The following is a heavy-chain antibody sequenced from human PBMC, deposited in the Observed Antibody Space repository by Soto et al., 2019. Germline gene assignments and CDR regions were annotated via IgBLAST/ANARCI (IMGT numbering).Heavy chain of an antibody. D-gene: IGHD6-13*01. Sequence: QVQLQESGPGLVKPSETLSLTCTVSGGSISSYYWNWIWQPPGKGLEWIGYIYYSGSTNYNPSLKSRVTISVDTSKNQFSLRLSSVTAADTAVYYCARVKYSSSWYWFDPWGQGALVTVSS. V-gene: IGHV4-59*01. CDR2: IYYSGST. J-gene: IGHJ5*02. CDR3: ARVKYSSSWYWFDP. CDR1: GGSISSYY.